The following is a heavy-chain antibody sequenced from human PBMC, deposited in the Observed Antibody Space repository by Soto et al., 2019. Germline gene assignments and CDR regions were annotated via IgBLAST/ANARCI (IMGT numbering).Heavy chain of an antibody. CDR3: ARAHYDILTGYYPTPIFDY. J-gene: IGHJ4*02. V-gene: IGHV4-59*01. Sequence: SETLSLTCTVSGGSISSYYWSWIRQPPGKGLEWIGYIYYSGSTNYNPSLKSRVTISVDTSKNQFSLKLSSVTAADTAVYYCARAHYDILTGYYPTPIFDYWGQGTLVTVSS. D-gene: IGHD3-9*01. CDR2: IYYSGST. CDR1: GGSISSYY.